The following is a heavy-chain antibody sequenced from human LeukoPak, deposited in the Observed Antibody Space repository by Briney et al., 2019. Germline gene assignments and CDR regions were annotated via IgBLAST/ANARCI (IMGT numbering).Heavy chain of an antibody. J-gene: IGHJ4*02. CDR1: GFTFSSYA. Sequence: GGSLRLSCAASGFTFSSYAMSWVRQAPGKGLEWVSGISWNSGSIGYADSVKGRFTISRDNAKNFLYLQMNSLRAEDTALYYCAKDKFYDSSGYHIFDYWGQGTLVTVSS. CDR2: ISWNSGSI. D-gene: IGHD3-22*01. V-gene: IGHV3-9*01. CDR3: AKDKFYDSSGYHIFDY.